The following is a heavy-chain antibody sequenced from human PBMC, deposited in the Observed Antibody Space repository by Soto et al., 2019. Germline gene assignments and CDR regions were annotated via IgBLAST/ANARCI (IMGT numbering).Heavy chain of an antibody. CDR1: GGSISSYY. CDR3: ARGLISGYYLSDAFHI. V-gene: IGHV4-59*01. CDR2: IYYSGST. Sequence: PSETLALTCTVSGGSISSYYWSWIRQPPGKGLEWIGYIYYSGSTNYNPSLKSRVTISVDTSKNQFSLKLSSVTAADTAVYYCARGLISGYYLSDAFHISGPATMVT. D-gene: IGHD3-22*01. J-gene: IGHJ3*02.